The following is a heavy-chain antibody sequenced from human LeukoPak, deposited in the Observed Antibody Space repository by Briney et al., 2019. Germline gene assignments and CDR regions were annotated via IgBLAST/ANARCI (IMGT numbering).Heavy chain of an antibody. J-gene: IGHJ4*02. CDR2: ISSSSYI. Sequence: GGSLRLSCAASGFTFSSYSMNWVRQAPGKGLEWVSSISSSSYIYYADPVKGRFTISRDNAKNSLYLQMNSLRADDTAVYYCARESSPGYSYGYPLAYWGQGTLVTVSS. V-gene: IGHV3-21*01. D-gene: IGHD5-18*01. CDR1: GFTFSSYS. CDR3: ARESSPGYSYGYPLAY.